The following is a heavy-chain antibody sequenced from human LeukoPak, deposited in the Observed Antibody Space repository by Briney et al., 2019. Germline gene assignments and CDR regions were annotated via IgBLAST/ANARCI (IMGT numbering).Heavy chain of an antibody. CDR2: IYTSGST. V-gene: IGHV4-61*02. Sequence: PSETLSLTCTVSGGSISSGSYYWSWIRQPAGKGLEWIGRIYTSGSTNYNPSLKSRVTISVDTSKNQFSLKLSSVTAADTAVYYCARCGDSSGYYSLDYWGQGTLVTVSS. D-gene: IGHD3-22*01. CDR1: GGSISSGSYY. CDR3: ARCGDSSGYYSLDY. J-gene: IGHJ4*02.